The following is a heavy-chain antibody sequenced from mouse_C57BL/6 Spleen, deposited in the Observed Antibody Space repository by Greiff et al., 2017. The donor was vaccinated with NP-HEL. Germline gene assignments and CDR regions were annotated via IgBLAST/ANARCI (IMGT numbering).Heavy chain of an antibody. J-gene: IGHJ2*01. CDR3: AELLINFDY. CDR2: INPSNGRT. Sequence: QVQLQQPGAELVNPGASVNLSCKASGYTLTSYWMHWVKQRPGQGLEWIGEINPSNGRTNYNEKFKSKATLTVDKSSSTAYMQLSSPTSEDSAVYYCAELLINFDYWGQGTTLTVSS. CDR1: GYTLTSYW. V-gene: IGHV1S81*02. D-gene: IGHD2-1*01.